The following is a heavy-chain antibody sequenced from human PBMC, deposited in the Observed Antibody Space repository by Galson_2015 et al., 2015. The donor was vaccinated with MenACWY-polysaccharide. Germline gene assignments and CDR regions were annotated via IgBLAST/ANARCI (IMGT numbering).Heavy chain of an antibody. CDR3: ARKFTYGLD. CDR2: ISSDGSST. J-gene: IGHJ4*02. V-gene: IGHV3-74*01. D-gene: IGHD3-10*01. Sequence: SLRLSCAASGFTFSSYWMHWVRQVPGKGLVWVSRISSDGSSTSYADSVKGRFTISRDNAKNTLHLQMNRLRAEDTAVYYCARKFTYGLDWGQGTLVTVSS. CDR1: GFTFSSYW.